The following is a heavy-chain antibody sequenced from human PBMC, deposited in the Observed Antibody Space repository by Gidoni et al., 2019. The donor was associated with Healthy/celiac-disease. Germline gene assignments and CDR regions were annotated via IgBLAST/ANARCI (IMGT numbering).Heavy chain of an antibody. CDR2: IYPGDSDT. V-gene: IGHV5-51*01. CDR1: GYSFTSYW. CDR3: ARPRGPYYYDSSGANDAFDI. J-gene: IGHJ3*02. D-gene: IGHD3-22*01. Sequence: EVQLVQSGAEVKKPGESLKISCKGSGYSFTSYWIGWVRQMPGKGLEWMGIIYPGDSDTRYSPSFQGQVTISADKSISTAYLQWSSLKASDTAMYYCARPRGPYYYDSSGANDAFDIWGQGTMVTVSS.